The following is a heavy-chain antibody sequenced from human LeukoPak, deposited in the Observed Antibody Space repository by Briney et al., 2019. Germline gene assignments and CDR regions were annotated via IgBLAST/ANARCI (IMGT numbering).Heavy chain of an antibody. CDR1: GFTFSGSA. CDR2: IRSKANSYAT. D-gene: IGHD1-7*01. CDR3: TRYSNWNYGYWYFDL. J-gene: IGHJ2*01. V-gene: IGHV3-73*01. Sequence: PGGSLRLSCAASGFTFSGSAMHWVRQASGKGLEWVGRIRSKANSYATAYAASVKGRFTISRDDSKNTAYLQMNSLKIEDTAVYYCTRYSNWNYGYWYFDLWGRGTLVTVSS.